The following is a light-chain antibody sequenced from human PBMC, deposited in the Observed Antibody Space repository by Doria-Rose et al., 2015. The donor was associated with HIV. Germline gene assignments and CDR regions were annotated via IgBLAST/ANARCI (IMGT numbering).Light chain of an antibody. CDR2: WAS. J-gene: IGKJ3*01. CDR3: QQHYDTPS. CDR1: QSLLYTSKNY. V-gene: IGKV4-1*01. Sequence: DIRVTQSPESLGMSLGERATLNCKSNQSLLYTSKNYLAWYQQKPGQPPKLLIYWASTRQSGVPARFSGSGSGTDFTLTISSLEAEDVAVCYCQQHYDTPSFGPGTTVDIK.